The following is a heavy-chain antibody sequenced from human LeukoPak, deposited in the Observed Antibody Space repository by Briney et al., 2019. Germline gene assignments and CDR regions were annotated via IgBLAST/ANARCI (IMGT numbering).Heavy chain of an antibody. Sequence: GGSLRLSCAASGFSFRSYGMHWVRQAPGKGLEWVAVISYDGSNKYYADSVKGRFTISRDNSKNTLYLQMNSLRAEDTAVYYCAESSGWSIFDYWGQGTLVTVSS. CDR2: ISYDGSNK. V-gene: IGHV3-30*03. J-gene: IGHJ4*02. CDR1: GFSFRSYG. D-gene: IGHD6-19*01. CDR3: AESSGWSIFDY.